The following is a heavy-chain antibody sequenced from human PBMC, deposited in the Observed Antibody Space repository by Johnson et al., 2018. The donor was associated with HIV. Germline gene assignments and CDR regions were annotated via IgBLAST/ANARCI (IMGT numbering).Heavy chain of an antibody. CDR3: ARGIGDEYAFDV. J-gene: IGHJ3*01. CDR2: ISYDGSNK. Sequence: QVQLVESGGGLVQPGGSLRLSCEASGFTFSDHYMDWVRQAPGKGLEWVAVISYDGSNKYYADSVKGRFTISRDNSKNTLYLQMNSLRVEDTALYYCARGIGDEYAFDVWGQGTMVTVSS. V-gene: IGHV3-30*03. CDR1: GFTFSDHY. D-gene: IGHD2-21*01.